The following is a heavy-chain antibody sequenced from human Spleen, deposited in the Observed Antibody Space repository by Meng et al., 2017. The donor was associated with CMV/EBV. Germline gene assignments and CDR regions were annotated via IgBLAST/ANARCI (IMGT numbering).Heavy chain of an antibody. CDR1: GGSFSGYY. CDR2: INHSGST. V-gene: IGHV4-34*01. J-gene: IGHJ6*02. D-gene: IGHD6-13*01. CDR3: ARGRMGSSWYLGLVDYYYGMDV. Sequence: SETLSLTCAVYGGSFSGYYWSWIRQPPGKGLEWIGEINHSGSTNYNPSLKSRVTISVDTSKNQFSLKLSSVTAADTAVYYCARGRMGSSWYLGLVDYYYGMDVWGQGITVPSP.